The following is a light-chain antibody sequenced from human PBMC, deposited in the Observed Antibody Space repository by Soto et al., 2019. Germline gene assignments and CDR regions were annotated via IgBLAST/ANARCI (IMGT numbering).Light chain of an antibody. V-gene: IGKV3-15*01. CDR3: LHYYTVPRT. CDR1: QDVYSN. CDR2: GAS. Sequence: IVMTQSPATLSVSPGERVTLSCRASQDVYSNLAWYQHKPGQAPRLLISGASTGATGIPARFSGSGSGTEFTLTINGLQSEDFAVYYCLHYYTVPRTFGQGTKVEIK. J-gene: IGKJ1*01.